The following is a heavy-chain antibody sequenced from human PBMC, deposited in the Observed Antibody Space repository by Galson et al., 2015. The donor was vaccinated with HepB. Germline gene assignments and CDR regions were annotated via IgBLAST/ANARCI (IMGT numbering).Heavy chain of an antibody. D-gene: IGHD1-1*01. CDR1: GYTFTSYY. CDR3: ARDGPEKTVDY. J-gene: IGHJ4*02. CDR2: INPSGGST. V-gene: IGHV1-46*04. Sequence: QSGAEVKKPGASVKVSCKASGYTFTSYYMHWVRQAPGQGLEWMGIINPSGGSTSYAQKLQGRVTMTRDTSTSTVYMELSSLRSEDTAVYYCARDGPEKTVDYWGQGTLVTVSS.